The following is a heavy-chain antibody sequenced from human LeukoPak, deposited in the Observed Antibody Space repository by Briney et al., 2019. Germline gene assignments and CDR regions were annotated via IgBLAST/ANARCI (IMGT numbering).Heavy chain of an antibody. CDR3: ATLPSPRYAFDI. V-gene: IGHV3-9*01. Sequence: GGSLRLSCAASGFTFDDYAMHWVRQAPGKGLEWVSVISWNSGSIGYADSVKGRFTISRDNAKNSLYLQMNSLRAEDTALYYCATLPSPRYAFDIWGQGTMVTVSS. D-gene: IGHD1-1*01. CDR1: GFTFDDYA. J-gene: IGHJ3*02. CDR2: ISWNSGSI.